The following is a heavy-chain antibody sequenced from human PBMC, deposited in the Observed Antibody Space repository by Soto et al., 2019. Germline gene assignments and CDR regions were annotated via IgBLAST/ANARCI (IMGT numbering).Heavy chain of an antibody. Sequence: QVQLQESGPGLVKPSETLSLTCTVSGGSISSYYWSWIRQPPGKGLEWIGYIYYSGSTNYNPSLKSRVTISVATSKNQFSLKLSSVTAADTAVYYCARGHCSGGSCYSPPGDYWGQGTLVTVSS. D-gene: IGHD2-15*01. CDR1: GGSISSYY. CDR3: ARGHCSGGSCYSPPGDY. J-gene: IGHJ4*02. CDR2: IYYSGST. V-gene: IGHV4-59*08.